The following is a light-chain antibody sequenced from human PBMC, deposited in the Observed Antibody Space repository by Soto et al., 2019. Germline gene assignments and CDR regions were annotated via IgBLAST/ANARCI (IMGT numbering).Light chain of an antibody. CDR1: QSIGSW. J-gene: IGKJ1*01. Sequence: DIQMTQSPSTLSASVGDRVTITCRASQSIGSWLAWYQQKPGKAPKLLIYRASSLESGVPSRFSGSGSATQFTLTISSLQPDDFATYYCQPYNSYWTFGQGTKVEIK. V-gene: IGKV1-5*03. CDR2: RAS. CDR3: QPYNSYWT.